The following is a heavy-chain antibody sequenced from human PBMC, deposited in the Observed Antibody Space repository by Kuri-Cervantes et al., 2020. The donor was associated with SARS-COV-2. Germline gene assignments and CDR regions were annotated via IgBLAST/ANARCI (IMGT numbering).Heavy chain of an antibody. CDR2: ISSSGSTI. J-gene: IGHJ2*01. D-gene: IGHD5-24*01. Sequence: GESLKISCTASGFSISDRAYWMTWVRQAPGKGLEWVSYISSSGSTIYYADSVKGRFTISRDNAKNSLYLQMNSLRAEDTAVYYCASLLIRSRETPYWYFDLWGRGTLVTVSS. CDR1: GFSISDRAYW. V-gene: IGHV3-11*04. CDR3: ASLLIRSRETPYWYFDL.